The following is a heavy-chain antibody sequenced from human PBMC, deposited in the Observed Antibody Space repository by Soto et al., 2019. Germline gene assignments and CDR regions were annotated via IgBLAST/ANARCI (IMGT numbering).Heavy chain of an antibody. CDR3: ADSCLPPSY. CDR2: ISPDGRTT. D-gene: IGHD3-10*01. J-gene: IGHJ4*02. CDR1: GVSFRHYG. Sequence: PGGSLRLSSAAPGVSFRHYGMHGFCQAPGKGLVWVSRISPDGRTTTYADSVKGRFTISRDNAKSTLYLQMNSLTVEDWAVYYCADSCLPPSYWGPGTLVTVSS. V-gene: IGHV3-74*01.